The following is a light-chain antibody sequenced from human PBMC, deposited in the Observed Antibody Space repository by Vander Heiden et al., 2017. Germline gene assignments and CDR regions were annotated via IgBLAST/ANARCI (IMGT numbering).Light chain of an antibody. Sequence: IQMTQSPSTLSASVGGRDTIPSRASQSISSWLDWQQQKPGKARKLLIDKAASSESGAPSRVSGSGDGTEVTITISRLQPDDFVTYYWQQYKSYWTFGQGTKVEIK. CDR1: QSISSW. CDR3: QQYKSYWT. CDR2: KAA. J-gene: IGKJ1*01. V-gene: IGKV1-5*03.